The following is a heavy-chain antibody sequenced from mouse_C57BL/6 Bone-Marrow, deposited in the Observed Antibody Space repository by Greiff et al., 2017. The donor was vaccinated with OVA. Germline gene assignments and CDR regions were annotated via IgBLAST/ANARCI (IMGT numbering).Heavy chain of an antibody. Sequence: VQWVESGAELAKPGASVKLSCKASGYTFTSYWMHWVKQRPGQGLEWIGCINPSSGFTKYNQKFKDKATLTADKSSSTAYMRLSSLTYEDSAVYYCARCGYYGSSILYYFDYWGQGTTLTVSS. CDR3: ARCGYYGSSILYYFDY. CDR2: INPSSGFT. D-gene: IGHD1-1*01. CDR1: GYTFTSYW. V-gene: IGHV1-7*01. J-gene: IGHJ2*01.